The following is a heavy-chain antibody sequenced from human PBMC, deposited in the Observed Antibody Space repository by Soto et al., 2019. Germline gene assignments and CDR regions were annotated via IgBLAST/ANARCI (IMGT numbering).Heavy chain of an antibody. V-gene: IGHV4-39*01. CDR1: DDSINSDKYY. J-gene: IGHJ4*02. D-gene: IGHD3-3*01. CDR2: IYYRGNA. Sequence: SETLSLTCSVSDDSINSDKYYWGWIRQPPGKGLEWIESIYYRGNAYYNPSLQTRVTISLDKSRSQFSLKLNSVTAADSAVYFCARLEGPATISYYFDFWGPGALVTVSS. CDR3: ARLEGPATISYYFDF.